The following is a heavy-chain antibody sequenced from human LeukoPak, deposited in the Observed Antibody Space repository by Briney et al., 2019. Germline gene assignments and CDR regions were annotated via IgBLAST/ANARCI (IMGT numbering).Heavy chain of an antibody. Sequence: SETLSLTCTVSGGSIGTYYRTWIRQPPGKGLECIGFIYHTGSTNYNPSLKSRVTISVDTSKNQFSLKLNSVTAAATAIYYCARIKVSTISAFDIWGQGTMVTVAS. CDR1: GGSIGTYY. D-gene: IGHD5/OR15-5a*01. V-gene: IGHV4-59*01. J-gene: IGHJ3*02. CDR2: IYHTGST. CDR3: ARIKVSTISAFDI.